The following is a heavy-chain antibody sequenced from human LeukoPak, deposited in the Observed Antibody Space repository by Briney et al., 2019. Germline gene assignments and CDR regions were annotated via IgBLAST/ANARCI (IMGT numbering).Heavy chain of an antibody. V-gene: IGHV4-31*03. CDR1: DGSISSGGYY. CDR2: IYYSGNT. CDR3: ARDYQHDYSNYPLRYFDY. D-gene: IGHD4-11*01. J-gene: IGHJ4*02. Sequence: SETLSLTCTVSDGSISSGGYYWSWIRQHPGKGLEWIGYIYYSGNTYYNPSLKSRVTISVDTSKNQFSLKLSSVTAADTAVYYCARDYQHDYSNYPLRYFDYWGQGTLVTVSS.